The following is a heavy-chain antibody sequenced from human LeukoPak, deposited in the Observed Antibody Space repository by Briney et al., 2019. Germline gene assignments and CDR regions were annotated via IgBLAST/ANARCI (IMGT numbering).Heavy chain of an antibody. CDR3: ARVDGPTVFVYYLDF. CDR1: GFVFSSRG. Sequence: GGSLRLSCVTSGFVFSSRGMVWARQAPGNGLEWVSYISPRGETIYYADSVKGRFTVSRDNAKSSMFLQMESLRVEDTAKYYCARVDGPTVFVYYLDFWGQGTLATVSS. CDR2: ISPRGETI. D-gene: IGHD3-10*02. V-gene: IGHV3-48*01. J-gene: IGHJ4*02.